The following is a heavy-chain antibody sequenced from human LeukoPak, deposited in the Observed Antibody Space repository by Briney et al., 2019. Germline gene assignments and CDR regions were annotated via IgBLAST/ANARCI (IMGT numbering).Heavy chain of an antibody. V-gene: IGHV1-2*02. CDR2: TNSNSGGT. Sequence: EASVKVSCKASGYTFTGYYMHWVRQAPGQGLEWMGWTNSNSGGTTSAQKFQGRVTMTRDTSISTAYMELSRLRSDDTAVYYCARALRLSVDIVATAPDYWGQGTLVTVSS. J-gene: IGHJ4*02. CDR3: ARALRLSVDIVATAPDY. CDR1: GYTFTGYY. D-gene: IGHD5-12*01.